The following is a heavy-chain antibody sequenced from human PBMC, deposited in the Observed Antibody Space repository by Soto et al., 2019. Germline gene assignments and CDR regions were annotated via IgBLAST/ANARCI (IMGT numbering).Heavy chain of an antibody. CDR2: MTGDGRTT. CDR3: ATAEVDY. CDR1: GFTFGDYW. J-gene: IGHJ4*02. V-gene: IGHV3-74*03. Sequence: PGGSLRLSCAASGFTFGDYWMHWVRQPPGKGPEWVSRMTGDGRTTQYEDSVKGRFTASRDNAKSTLYLQMNSLRAEDTAVFYCATAEVDYWGPGTLVTVSS.